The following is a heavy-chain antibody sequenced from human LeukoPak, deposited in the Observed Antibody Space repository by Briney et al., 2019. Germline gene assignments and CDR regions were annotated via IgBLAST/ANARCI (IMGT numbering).Heavy chain of an antibody. Sequence: ASVKVSCKASGYTFTSYAMNWVRQAPGQGLEWMGWINTNTGNPTYAQGFTGRFVFSLDTSVSTAYLQISSLKVEDTAVYYCARGGLLWFGELFDYWGQGTLVTVSS. D-gene: IGHD3-10*01. CDR3: ARGGLLWFGELFDY. V-gene: IGHV7-4-1*02. J-gene: IGHJ4*02. CDR1: GYTFTSYA. CDR2: INTNTGNP.